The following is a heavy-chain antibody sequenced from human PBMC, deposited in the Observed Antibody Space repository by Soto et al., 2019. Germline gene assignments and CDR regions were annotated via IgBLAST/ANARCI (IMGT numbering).Heavy chain of an antibody. V-gene: IGHV4-59*01. CDR1: GDSIRSYY. CDR2: IYYSGST. J-gene: IGHJ6*02. Sequence: SETLSLTCTVSGDSIRSYYWTWIRQPPGKGLELIGYIYYSGSTRYNPSLKSRVTISVDMSKNQFSLKLSSVIAADTAVYYCARAYGGFDNGLDVWGQGTAVTVS. CDR3: ARAYGGFDNGLDV. D-gene: IGHD5-12*01.